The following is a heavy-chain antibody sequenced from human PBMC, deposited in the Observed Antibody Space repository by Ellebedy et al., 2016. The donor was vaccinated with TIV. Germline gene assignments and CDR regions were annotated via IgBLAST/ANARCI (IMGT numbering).Heavy chain of an antibody. D-gene: IGHD2-15*01. J-gene: IGHJ4*02. CDR1: GLSFSTSW. V-gene: IGHV3-74*01. Sequence: GESLKISCAASGLSFSTSWMHWVRQAPGKGLEWVSRISGDGTSTGYADSVKGRSTTSRDNARNTLYLQMDSLGVEDTAVYFCARDRYSSGDYWGQGTLVTVSS. CDR2: ISGDGTST. CDR3: ARDRYSSGDY.